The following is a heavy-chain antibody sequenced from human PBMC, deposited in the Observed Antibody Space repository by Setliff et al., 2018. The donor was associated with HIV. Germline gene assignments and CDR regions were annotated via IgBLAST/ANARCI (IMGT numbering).Heavy chain of an antibody. CDR1: GDSMTSGSYY. J-gene: IGHJ3*02. CDR3: ARHSITLVVGVPERDDAFDI. CDR2: IYYSGST. V-gene: IGHV4-39*01. D-gene: IGHD3-22*01. Sequence: SETLSLTCTVSGDSMTSGSYYWGWIRQPPGKGLEWIGSIYYSGSTYYNPSLKSRVTISVDTSKNQFSLKLSSVTAADTAVYYCARHSITLVVGVPERDDAFDIWGQGTMVTVSS.